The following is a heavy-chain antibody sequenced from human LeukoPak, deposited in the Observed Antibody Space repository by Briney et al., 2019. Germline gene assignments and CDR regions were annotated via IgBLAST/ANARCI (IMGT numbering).Heavy chain of an antibody. J-gene: IGHJ4*02. CDR1: GGSINNWY. D-gene: IGHD3-16*01. V-gene: IGHV4-4*09. CDR3: VRLLGNYIDY. Sequence: SETLSLTCTVSGGSINNWYWSWIRQPPGKGLEWIGYIWTSGSTNYNPSLKSRVTISGDTSKNQVSLKLSSVTAADTAVYYCVRLLGNYIDYWGQGILVTVSS. CDR2: IWTSGST.